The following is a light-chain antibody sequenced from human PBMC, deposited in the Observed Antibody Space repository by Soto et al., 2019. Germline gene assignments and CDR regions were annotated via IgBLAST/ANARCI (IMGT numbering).Light chain of an antibody. Sequence: DIQMTQSASSLSASVGDRVTITCQASQVISSYLNWYQQKPGKAPKLLIYDISTLEIGVPSRFSGSGSGTDFTFTITGLQPEDIATYYCQQYENLPYTFGQGTKVDI. CDR2: DIS. CDR1: QVISSY. V-gene: IGKV1-33*01. CDR3: QQYENLPYT. J-gene: IGKJ2*01.